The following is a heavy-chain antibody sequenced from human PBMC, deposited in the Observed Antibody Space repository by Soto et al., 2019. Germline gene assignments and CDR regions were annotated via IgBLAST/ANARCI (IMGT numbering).Heavy chain of an antibody. Sequence: PGGSLRLSCAASGFTFSSYAMSWVRQAPGKGLEWVSAISGSGGSTYYADSVKGRFTISRDNSKNTLYLQMNSLRAEDTAVYYCAKGLTYYDILTGYYNNYYYYGMDVWGQGTTVTVSS. D-gene: IGHD3-9*01. CDR3: AKGLTYYDILTGYYNNYYYYGMDV. CDR2: ISGSGGST. V-gene: IGHV3-23*01. J-gene: IGHJ6*02. CDR1: GFTFSSYA.